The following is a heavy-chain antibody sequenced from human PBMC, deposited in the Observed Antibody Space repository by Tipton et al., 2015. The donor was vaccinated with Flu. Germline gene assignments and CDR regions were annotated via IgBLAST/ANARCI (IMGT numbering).Heavy chain of an antibody. V-gene: IGHV4-31*03. CDR2: IYYSGTT. CDR1: GGSISSGGYY. J-gene: IGHJ6*02. D-gene: IGHD6-6*01. CDR3: ARDRFIAAPAPYGMDV. Sequence: GLVKPSQTLSLTCTVSGGSISSGGYYWSWVRQHPGKGLEWIGYIYYSGTTYYNPSLRSRVTISVDTSKNQFSLKLSSVTAADTAVYYCARDRFIAAPAPYGMDVWGQGTTVTVSS.